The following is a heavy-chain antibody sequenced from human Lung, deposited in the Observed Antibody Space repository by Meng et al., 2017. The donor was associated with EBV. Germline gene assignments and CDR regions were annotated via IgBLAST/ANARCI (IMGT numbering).Heavy chain of an antibody. J-gene: IGHJ4*02. Sequence: SLGLSCAASGFTFSRSWMQWVRQAPGKGLVWVSRINSDGTTTTYADSVKGRFTISRDNARNTLYLQMNSLTAEDTGVYYCVRVDMGWGQGTLVTVSS. CDR2: INSDGTTT. D-gene: IGHD3-9*01. CDR3: VRVDMG. CDR1: GFTFSRSW. V-gene: IGHV3-74*01.